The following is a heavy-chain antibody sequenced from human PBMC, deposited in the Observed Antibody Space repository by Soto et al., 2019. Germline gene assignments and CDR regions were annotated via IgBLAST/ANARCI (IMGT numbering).Heavy chain of an antibody. CDR3: TTLTFITMVRGVTDAFDI. CDR1: GFTFSNAW. D-gene: IGHD3-10*01. CDR2: IKSKTDGGTT. J-gene: IGHJ3*02. V-gene: IGHV3-15*01. Sequence: ESGGGLVKPGGSLRLSCAASGFTFSNAWMSWVRQAPGKGLEWVGRIKSKTDGGTTDYAAPVKGRFTISRDDSKNTLYLQMNSLKTEDTAVYYCTTLTFITMVRGVTDAFDIWGQGTMVTVSS.